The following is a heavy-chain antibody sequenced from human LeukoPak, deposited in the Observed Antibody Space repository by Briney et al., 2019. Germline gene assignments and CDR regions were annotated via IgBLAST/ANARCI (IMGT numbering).Heavy chain of an antibody. V-gene: IGHV3-9*01. CDR2: ISWNSGSI. Sequence: PGGSLRLSCAASGFTFDDYAMHWVRQAPGKGLEWVSGISWNSGSIGYADSVKGRFTISRDNAKNSLYLQMNSLRAEDTALYYCANVDSRSYWGQGTLVTVSS. D-gene: IGHD3-22*01. J-gene: IGHJ4*02. CDR1: GFTFDDYA. CDR3: ANVDSRSY.